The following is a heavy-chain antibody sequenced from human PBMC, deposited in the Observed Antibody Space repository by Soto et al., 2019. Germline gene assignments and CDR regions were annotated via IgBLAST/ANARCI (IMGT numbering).Heavy chain of an antibody. CDR1: GGYISGGYYS. V-gene: IGHV4-30-2*01. Sequence: KASETLSLTCAVSGGYISGGYYSWSWIRQPPGKGLEWIGFIYHSGSTYYNPSLKSRVTISVDTSKNQFSLKLSSVTAADTAVYYCARATPTSPLYSSSWPRPNDYGMDVWGQGTTVTVSS. D-gene: IGHD6-13*01. CDR3: ARATPTSPLYSSSWPRPNDYGMDV. CDR2: IYHSGST. J-gene: IGHJ6*02.